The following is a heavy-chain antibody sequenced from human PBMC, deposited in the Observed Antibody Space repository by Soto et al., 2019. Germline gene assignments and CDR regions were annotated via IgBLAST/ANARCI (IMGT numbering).Heavy chain of an antibody. CDR3: AKSRYYGSGSPADY. CDR1: GFTFSSYA. CDR2: ISGSGGST. Sequence: EVQLLESGGGLVQPGGSLRLSCAASGFTFSSYAMSWVRQAPGKGLEWVSAISGSGGSTYYADSVKGRFTISRDNSKNTLYLQMNSLRAEGTAVYYCAKSRYYGSGSPADYWGQGTLVTVSS. V-gene: IGHV3-23*01. J-gene: IGHJ4*02. D-gene: IGHD3-10*01.